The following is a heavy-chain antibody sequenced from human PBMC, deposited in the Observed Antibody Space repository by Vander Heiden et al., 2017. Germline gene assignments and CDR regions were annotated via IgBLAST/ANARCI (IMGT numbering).Heavy chain of an antibody. J-gene: IGHJ4*02. CDR1: GGSITSNSHY. Sequence: QLQQSGPALVLTSETLSLTCSIPGGSITSNSHYWVWIRQSPGKGLEWIGSIDYSGNTYYKPSLRSRVTISVDTSRNQFSLKVTSVTAADTAVYYCARRPVLGATKYYFDYWGQGILVTVSS. CDR3: ARRPVLGATKYYFDY. D-gene: IGHD1-26*01. V-gene: IGHV4-39*01. CDR2: IDYSGNT.